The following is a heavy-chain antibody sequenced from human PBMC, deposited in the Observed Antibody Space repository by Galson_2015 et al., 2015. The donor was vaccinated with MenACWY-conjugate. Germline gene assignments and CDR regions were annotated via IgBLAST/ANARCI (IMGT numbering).Heavy chain of an antibody. CDR3: ARVPGYSYGYYDW. CDR1: GFTFGSYS. Sequence: SLRLSCAASGFTFGSYSMNWVRLTPGKGLEWLSYISGSGSPIYYADSVKGRFTISRDNVKSSLYLQMNTLRDEDTAVYYCARVPGYSYGYYDWWGQGTLVTVSS. V-gene: IGHV3-48*02. CDR2: ISGSGSPI. D-gene: IGHD5-18*01. J-gene: IGHJ4*02.